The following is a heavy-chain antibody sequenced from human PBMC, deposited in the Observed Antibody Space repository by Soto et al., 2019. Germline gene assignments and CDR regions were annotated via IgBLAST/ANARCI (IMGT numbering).Heavy chain of an antibody. CDR2: FDPEDGET. J-gene: IGHJ4*02. D-gene: IGHD3-22*01. CDR3: ATEMYYYDSSGPFNY. CDR1: GYTLTELS. Sequence: ASVKVSCKVSGYTLTELSMHWVRQAPGKGLEWMGGFDPEDGETIYAQKLQGRVTMTEDTSTDTAYMELSSLRSEDTAVYYCATEMYYYDSSGPFNYWGQGTLVTVSS. V-gene: IGHV1-24*01.